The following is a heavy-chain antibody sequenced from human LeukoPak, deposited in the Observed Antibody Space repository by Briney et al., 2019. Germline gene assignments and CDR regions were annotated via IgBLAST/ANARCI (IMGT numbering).Heavy chain of an antibody. J-gene: IGHJ4*02. CDR1: GGSISSYY. D-gene: IGHD4-23*01. CDR3: AREKNGNEPFDY. Sequence: SETLSLTCTVSGGSISSYYWSWIRQPPGKGLEWIGNIYYSGSTNYNPSLKSRVTISVDTSKNQFSLKVSSVTAADTAVYYCAREKNGNEPFDYWGQGTLVTVSS. V-gene: IGHV4-59*01. CDR2: IYYSGST.